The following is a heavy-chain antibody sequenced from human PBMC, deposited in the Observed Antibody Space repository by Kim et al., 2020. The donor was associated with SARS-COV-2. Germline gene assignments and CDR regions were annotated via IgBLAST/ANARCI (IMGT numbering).Heavy chain of an antibody. Sequence: TPYDQQCHGRVTMTRDTSTSTVYMELSSLRSDDTAVYHCARDPGAPPFDYWGQGTLVTVSS. V-gene: IGHV1-46*01. CDR3: ARDPGAPPFDY. J-gene: IGHJ4*02. D-gene: IGHD3-10*01. CDR2: T.